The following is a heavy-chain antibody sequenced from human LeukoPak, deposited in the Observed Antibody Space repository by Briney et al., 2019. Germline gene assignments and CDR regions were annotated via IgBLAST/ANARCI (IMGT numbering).Heavy chain of an antibody. CDR2: ISPSGGIT. V-gene: IGHV3-23*01. CDR3: ARDLATAGKKGFGAFDI. J-gene: IGHJ3*02. Sequence: GGSLRLSCGASGFTFSSHGMNWVRQAPGKGLEWVSGISPSGGITYYTDSVKGRFTISRDNSKNTLYLQMNSLRAEDTAVYYCARDLATAGKKGFGAFDIWGQGTMVTVSS. D-gene: IGHD6-13*01. CDR1: GFTFSSHG.